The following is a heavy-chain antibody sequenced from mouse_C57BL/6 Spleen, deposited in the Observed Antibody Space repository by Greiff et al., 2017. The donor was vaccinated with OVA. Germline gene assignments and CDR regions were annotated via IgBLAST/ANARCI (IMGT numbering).Heavy chain of an antibody. CDR2: IDPSDSET. D-gene: IGHD1-1*01. CDR1: GFTFTSYW. V-gene: IGHV1-52*01. CDR3: ALIYYYGSSYDWYFDV. Sequence: QVQLQQPGAELVRPGSSVKLSCKASGFTFTSYWMHWVKQRPIQGLEWIGNIDPSDSETHYNQKFKDKATLTVDKSSSTAYMQLSSLTSEDSAVYYCALIYYYGSSYDWYFDVWGTGTTVTVSS. J-gene: IGHJ1*03.